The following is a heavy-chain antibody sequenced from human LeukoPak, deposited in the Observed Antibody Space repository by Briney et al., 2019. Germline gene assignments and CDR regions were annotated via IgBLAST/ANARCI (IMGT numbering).Heavy chain of an antibody. D-gene: IGHD3-9*01. CDR2: ISGSGGST. V-gene: IGHV3-23*01. Sequence: QPGGSLRLSCAASGFTFSSYTMSWVRQAPGKGLEWVSSISGSGGSTYYADSVKGRFTISRDNSKNTLYLQMNSLRAEDTAVYYCAKVGYDILTGYYESDYWGQGTLVTVSS. CDR3: AKVGYDILTGYYESDY. J-gene: IGHJ4*02. CDR1: GFTFSSYT.